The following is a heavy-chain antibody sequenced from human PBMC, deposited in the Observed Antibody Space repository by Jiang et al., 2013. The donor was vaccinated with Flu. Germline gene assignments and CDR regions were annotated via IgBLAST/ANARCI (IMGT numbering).Heavy chain of an antibody. J-gene: IGHJ5*02. CDR1: GYTFTGYY. V-gene: IGHV1-2*02. CDR3: TRGASVSSTGWYRRWFDP. Sequence: VQLLESGAEVKKPGASVKVSCKASGYTFTGYYLHWVRQAPGQGLEWVGWIDPKSGGTKYAQKFQGRVTMTRDTAISTAYMELSRLKSDDTALYYCTRGASVSSTGWYRRWFDPWGQGTLVTVSS. D-gene: IGHD6-19*01. CDR2: IDPKSGGT.